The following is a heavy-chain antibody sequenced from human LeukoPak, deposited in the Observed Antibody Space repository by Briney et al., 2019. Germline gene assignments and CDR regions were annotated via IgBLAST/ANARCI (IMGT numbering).Heavy chain of an antibody. Sequence: ASVKVSCKASGYTFTRFGISWVRQAPGQGLEWLGWISANNGDTESAQKVQGRFTMTTDASTSTAYMEMSSLRSDDTAVYYCARAVSYLSGGYYYYYMDVWGKGTTVAVSS. CDR1: GYTFTRFG. CDR2: ISANNGDT. V-gene: IGHV1-18*01. CDR3: ARAVSYLSGGYYYYYMDV. D-gene: IGHD5/OR15-5a*01. J-gene: IGHJ6*03.